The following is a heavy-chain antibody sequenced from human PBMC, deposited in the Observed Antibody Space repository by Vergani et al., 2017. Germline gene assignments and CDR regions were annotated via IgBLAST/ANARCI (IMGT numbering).Heavy chain of an antibody. CDR1: GFTFSDYY. Sequence: QVQLVESGGGLVKPGGSLRLSCAASGFTFSDYYMSWIRQAPGKGLEWVSYISSSSSYTNYADSVKGRFTISRDNAKNSLYLQMNSLRAEDTAVYYCAKDLRELPLYYFDYWGQGTLVTVSS. D-gene: IGHD3-16*01. CDR3: AKDLRELPLYYFDY. J-gene: IGHJ4*02. CDR2: ISSSSSYT. V-gene: IGHV3-11*05.